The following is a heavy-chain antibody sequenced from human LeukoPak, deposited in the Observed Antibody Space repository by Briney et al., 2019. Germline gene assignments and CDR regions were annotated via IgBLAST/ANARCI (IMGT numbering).Heavy chain of an antibody. CDR1: GASISTYQ. CDR2: IAHTGST. D-gene: IGHD3-16*02. Sequence: SETLSLTCSVSGASISTYQWNWIRQSPGKGLEWIGYIAHTGSTNYNPSLQSRVTISVDTSKNQFALKLRSVTAADTAVYYCARRQYYDYVWERYRYGLDIWGQGTMVIVSS. V-gene: IGHV4-59*08. CDR3: ARRQYYDYVWERYRYGLDI. J-gene: IGHJ3*02.